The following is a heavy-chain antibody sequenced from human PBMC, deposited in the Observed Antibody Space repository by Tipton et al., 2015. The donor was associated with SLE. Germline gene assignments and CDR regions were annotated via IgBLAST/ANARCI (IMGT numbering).Heavy chain of an antibody. Sequence: QVQLVQSGPEVKKPGASVKVSCTASGYTFTSYDINWVRQATGQGLEWMGWMNPNSGNTGFAQKFQGRVTMTRDTSINTAFMELSSLRSEDTAVYYCARGSYFGSGSYGGDFWGQGTLVTVSS. CDR2: MNPNSGNT. D-gene: IGHD3-10*01. V-gene: IGHV1-8*01. CDR1: GYTFTSYD. CDR3: ARGSYFGSGSYGGDF. J-gene: IGHJ4*02.